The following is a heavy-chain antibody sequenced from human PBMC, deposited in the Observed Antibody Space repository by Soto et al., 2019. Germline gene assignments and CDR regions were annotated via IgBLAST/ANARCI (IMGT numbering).Heavy chain of an antibody. CDR2: IKQDGSEK. CDR1: GFTFSSYW. J-gene: IGHJ3*02. D-gene: IGHD6-6*01. Sequence: EVQLVESGGGLVQPGGFLRLSCAASGFTFSSYWMSWVRQAPGKGLEWVANIKQDGSEKYYVDSVKGRFTISRDNAKNSLYLQMNSLRAEDTAVYYCARESGCSSSGGLYAFDIWGQGTMVTVSS. V-gene: IGHV3-7*01. CDR3: ARESGCSSSGGLYAFDI.